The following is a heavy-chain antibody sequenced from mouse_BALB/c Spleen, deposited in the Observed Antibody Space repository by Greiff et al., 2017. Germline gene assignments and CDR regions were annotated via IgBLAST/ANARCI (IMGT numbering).Heavy chain of an antibody. J-gene: IGHJ4*01. V-gene: IGHV1-80*01. CDR1: GYAFSSYW. CDR3: AEDYRYDLDY. D-gene: IGHD2-14*01. Sequence: VKLQQSGAELVRPGSSVKISCKASGYAFSSYWMNWVKQRPGQGLEWIGQIYPGDGDTYYNRKFKGKATLTADKTSGTAYMQLSSLTSDDSAFYCRAEDYRYDLDYWGQGTTVTVSS. CDR2: IYPGDGDT.